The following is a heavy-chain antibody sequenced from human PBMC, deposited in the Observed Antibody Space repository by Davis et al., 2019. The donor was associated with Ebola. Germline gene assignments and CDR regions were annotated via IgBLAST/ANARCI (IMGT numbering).Heavy chain of an antibody. D-gene: IGHD6-13*01. CDR1: GYTFPTYA. Sequence: ASVKVSCKASGYTFPTYAINWVRQAPGQGLEWMGWINTKTGHPTYAQGFTGRFVFSLDTSVSTAYLQISSLKAEDTAMYYCARESFVAAAAGDSWGQGTLVTVSS. J-gene: IGHJ4*02. CDR3: ARESFVAAAAGDS. V-gene: IGHV7-4-1*02. CDR2: INTKTGHP.